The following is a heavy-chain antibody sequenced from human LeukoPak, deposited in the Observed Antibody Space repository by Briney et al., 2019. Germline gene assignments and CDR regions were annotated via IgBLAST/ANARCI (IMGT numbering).Heavy chain of an antibody. CDR2: ISGGGGST. J-gene: IGHJ4*02. V-gene: IGHV3-23*01. D-gene: IGHD1-26*01. CDR1: GFTFSSYA. Sequence: GGSLRLSCAASGFTFSSYAMSWVRQAPGKGLEWVSAISGGGGSTYYADSVKGRFTTSRDNSKNTLYLQMNSLRAEDTAVYYCAKSIVGATKGYFDYWGQETLVTVSS. CDR3: AKSIVGATKGYFDY.